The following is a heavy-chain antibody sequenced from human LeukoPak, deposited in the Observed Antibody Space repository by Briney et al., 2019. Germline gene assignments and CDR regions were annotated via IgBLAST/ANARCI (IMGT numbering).Heavy chain of an antibody. Sequence: GGSLRLSCAASGFIFSDYYMSWIRQAPGKGLEWVSYISSSSSTIYYADSVKGRFTISRDNAKNSLYLQMNSLRAEDTAVYYCAGNSILTGYYLFDYWGQGTLVTVSS. D-gene: IGHD3-9*01. CDR3: AGNSILTGYYLFDY. V-gene: IGHV3-11*04. CDR2: ISSSSSTI. CDR1: GFIFSDYY. J-gene: IGHJ4*02.